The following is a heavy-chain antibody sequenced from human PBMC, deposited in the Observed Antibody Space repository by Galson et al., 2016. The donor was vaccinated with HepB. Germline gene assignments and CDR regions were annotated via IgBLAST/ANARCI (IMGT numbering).Heavy chain of an antibody. V-gene: IGHV3-23*01. CDR3: CTAWYGSDWYVDN. CDR1: GFTFSTNV. J-gene: IGHJ4*02. Sequence: SLRLSCAASGFTFSTNVMTWVRQAPGKGLEWVSAISADGVGTFYADSVKGRLTISRDNSKNTLYLHINSLRAEDTATYYCCTAWYGSDWYVDNWGQGILATVSS. D-gene: IGHD6-19*01. CDR2: ISADGVGT.